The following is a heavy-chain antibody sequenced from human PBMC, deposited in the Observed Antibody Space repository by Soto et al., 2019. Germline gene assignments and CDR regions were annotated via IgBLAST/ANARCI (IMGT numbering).Heavy chain of an antibody. Sequence: SETLSLTCTVSGGSISSGGYYWSWIRQHPGKGLEWIGYIYYSGSTYYNPSLKSRVTISVDTSKNQFSLKLSSVTAADTAVYYCARDQCSGGSCYFTDPEDYYYYGMDVWGQGTTVTVSS. J-gene: IGHJ6*02. CDR1: GGSISSGGYY. V-gene: IGHV4-31*03. CDR2: IYYSGST. CDR3: ARDQCSGGSCYFTDPEDYYYYGMDV. D-gene: IGHD2-15*01.